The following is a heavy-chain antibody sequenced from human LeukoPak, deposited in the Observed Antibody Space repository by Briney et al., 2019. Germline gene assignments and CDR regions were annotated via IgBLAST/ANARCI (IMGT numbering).Heavy chain of an antibody. CDR2: INHSGYT. CDR1: GVSFDDYY. J-gene: IGHJ4*02. V-gene: IGHV4-34*01. CDR3: TRMTTGHDY. D-gene: IGHD4-17*01. Sequence: SETLSLTCAVSGVSFDDYYWAWVRQTPGKGLEWIGEINHSGYTNDNPSLKSRVTLSVDTSRKQFSLNMRSVTVADAGIYFCTRMTTGHDYWGQGTLVTVSS.